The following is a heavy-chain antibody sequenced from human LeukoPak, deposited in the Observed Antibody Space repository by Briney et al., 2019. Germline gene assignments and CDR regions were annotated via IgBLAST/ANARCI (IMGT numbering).Heavy chain of an antibody. CDR3: VKSGPDFGDLPSEYYFDF. V-gene: IGHV3-33*06. J-gene: IGHJ4*02. CDR2: IWYDGSNQ. Sequence: GGSLRPSCAASGFSFSSYAMHWVRQAPGKGLGWVAVIWYDGSNQYYADSVRGRFTISRDNSKNTLHLQMNSLRAEDTAAYYCVKSGPDFGDLPSEYYFDFWGQGTLVTVSS. CDR1: GFSFSSYA. D-gene: IGHD4-17*01.